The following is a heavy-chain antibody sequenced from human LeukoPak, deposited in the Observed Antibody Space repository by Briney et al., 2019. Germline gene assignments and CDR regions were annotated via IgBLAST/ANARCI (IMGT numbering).Heavy chain of an antibody. CDR1: GFTFTTNA. Sequence: GGSLRLSCAASGFTFTTNAMSWVRQAPGKGLEWVSAISGRTGATYYADSEKGRFTISRDNSKSTLYLQMDSLRAEDTAVYYCAKCGDSGCHLIDYWGQGTLVTVSS. CDR2: ISGRTGAT. CDR3: AKCGDSGCHLIDY. V-gene: IGHV3-23*01. D-gene: IGHD5-12*01. J-gene: IGHJ4*02.